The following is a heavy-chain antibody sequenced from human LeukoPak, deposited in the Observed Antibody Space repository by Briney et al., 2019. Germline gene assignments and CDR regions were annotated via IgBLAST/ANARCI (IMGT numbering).Heavy chain of an antibody. D-gene: IGHD2-15*01. CDR1: GFTFSSYA. Sequence: SGGSLRLSCAASGFTFSSYAMSWVRQAPGKGLEWVADIKQDGSEKYYVDSVKGRFTISRDNAKNSLHLQMNRLRVEDTAVYYCARDRIGWFDYWGQGTLVTVFS. V-gene: IGHV3-7*01. CDR2: IKQDGSEK. CDR3: ARDRIGWFDY. J-gene: IGHJ4*02.